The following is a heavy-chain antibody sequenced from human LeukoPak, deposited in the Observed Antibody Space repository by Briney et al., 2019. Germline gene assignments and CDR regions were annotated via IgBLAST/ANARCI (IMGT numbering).Heavy chain of an antibody. V-gene: IGHV3-48*03. CDR3: AKLWDGYSYEAMDY. Sequence: GGSLRLSCAASGFTFSSYEMNWVRQAPGKGLEWVSYISSSGSTIYYADSVKGRFTISRDNSKNTLYLQMNSLRAEDTAVYYCAKLWDGYSYEAMDYWGQGTLVTVSS. CDR1: GFTFSSYE. J-gene: IGHJ4*02. D-gene: IGHD5-18*01. CDR2: ISSSGSTI.